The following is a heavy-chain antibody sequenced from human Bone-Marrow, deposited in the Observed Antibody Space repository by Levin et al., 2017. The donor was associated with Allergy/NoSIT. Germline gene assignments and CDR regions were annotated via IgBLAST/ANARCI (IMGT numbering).Heavy chain of an antibody. CDR3: ARVRYSSGRHFDY. CDR1: GFTFSSYS. D-gene: IGHD6-19*01. CDR2: ISSSSSYI. V-gene: IGHV3-21*01. Sequence: GESLKISCAASGFTFSSYSMNWVRQAPGKGLEWVSSISSSSSYIYYADSVKGRFTISRDNAKNSLYLQMNSLRAEDTAVYYCARVRYSSGRHFDYWGQGTLVTVSS. J-gene: IGHJ4*02.